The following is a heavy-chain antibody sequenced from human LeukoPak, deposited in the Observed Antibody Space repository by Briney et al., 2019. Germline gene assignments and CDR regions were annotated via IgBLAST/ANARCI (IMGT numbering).Heavy chain of an antibody. Sequence: PSETLSLTCTVSGGSISSSSYYSGWISQPPGKGLEWIGSIYYRGSTYYNPSLKSRVTIFVDTSKNQFSLKLISVTAADTAVYYCARVDIVAIGYYYMDVWGKGTTVTVSS. V-gene: IGHV4-39*01. D-gene: IGHD5-12*01. CDR3: ARVDIVAIGYYYMDV. J-gene: IGHJ6*03. CDR1: GGSISSSSYY. CDR2: IYYRGST.